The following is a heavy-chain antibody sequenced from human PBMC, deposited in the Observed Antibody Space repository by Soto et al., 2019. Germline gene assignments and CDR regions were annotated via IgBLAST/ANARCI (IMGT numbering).Heavy chain of an antibody. V-gene: IGHV4-34*01. CDR3: ARGWGRIFDV. J-gene: IGHJ4*02. D-gene: IGHD7-27*01. Sequence: QVQLQQWGAGLLKPSETLSLTCAVYGGSFSGYYWNWIRQPPGKGLEWIGEINHSGSTNYNPSLQSRVTLSVDTCKNQFSLKLSSGTAADMAVYYCARGWGRIFDVWGQGNLVTVSS. CDR1: GGSFSGYY. CDR2: INHSGST.